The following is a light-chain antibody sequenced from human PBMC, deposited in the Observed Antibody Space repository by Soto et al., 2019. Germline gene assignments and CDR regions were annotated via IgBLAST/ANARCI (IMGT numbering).Light chain of an antibody. CDR1: KLGDKY. CDR3: QAWDSSTANVV. V-gene: IGLV3-1*01. J-gene: IGLJ2*01. CDR2: QHS. Sequence: SYELTQPPSVSVSPGQTANITCSGDKLGDKYACWYQQRPGQSPVLVIHQHSKRPSGIPERFSGSNSGNTATLTISGTQAMDEADYYCQAWDSSTANVVFGGGTKVTVL.